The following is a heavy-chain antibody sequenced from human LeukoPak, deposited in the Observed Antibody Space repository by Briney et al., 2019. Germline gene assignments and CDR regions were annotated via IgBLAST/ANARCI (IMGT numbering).Heavy chain of an antibody. D-gene: IGHD6-6*01. V-gene: IGHV3-15*01. J-gene: IGHJ2*01. CDR2: IKSKTDGGTT. Sequence: TGGSLRLSCAGSGFTFSDAWMSWVRQAPGKGLEWVGRIKSKTDGGTTDYAAPVKGRFTISRDDSKNTLYLQMNSLKTEDTAVYYCTTDLPVPRAPPELGRTWYFDLWGRGTLVTVSS. CDR1: GFTFSDAW. CDR3: TTDLPVPRAPPELGRTWYFDL.